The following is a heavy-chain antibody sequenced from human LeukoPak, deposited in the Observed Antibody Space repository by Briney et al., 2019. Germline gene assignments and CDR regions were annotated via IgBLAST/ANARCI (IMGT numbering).Heavy chain of an antibody. D-gene: IGHD3-22*01. J-gene: IGHJ4*02. V-gene: IGHV4-30-4*01. CDR1: GCSISSGDYY. CDR3: ARRDYYDSSGYSI. Sequence: SQTLSLTCTVSGCSISSGDYYWSWIRQPPGKGLEWIGYIYYSGRTYYNPSLKSRVTISVDTSKNQFSLKLSSVTAADTAVYYCARRDYYDSSGYSIWGQGTLVTVSS. CDR2: IYYSGRT.